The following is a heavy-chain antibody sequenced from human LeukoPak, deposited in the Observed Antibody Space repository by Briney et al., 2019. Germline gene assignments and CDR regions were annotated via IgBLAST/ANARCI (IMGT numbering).Heavy chain of an antibody. CDR3: ARGYSSGWYYFDY. CDR2: INHSGST. D-gene: IGHD6-19*01. V-gene: IGHV4-34*01. CDR1: GGSFSGYY. J-gene: IGHJ4*02. Sequence: SETLSLTCAVYGGSFSGYYWSWIRQPPGKGLEWIGEINHSGSTNYNPSLKSRVTISVDTSKNQFALKLSSVTAADTAVYCCARGYSSGWYYFDYWGQGTLVTVSS.